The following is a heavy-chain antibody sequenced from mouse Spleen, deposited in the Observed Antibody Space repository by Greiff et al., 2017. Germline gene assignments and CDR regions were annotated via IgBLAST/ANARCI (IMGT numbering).Heavy chain of an antibody. D-gene: IGHD2-3*01. V-gene: IGHV2-9*01. CDR1: GFSLTSYG. CDR3: AKSTDGYLYAMDY. J-gene: IGHJ4*01. Sequence: QVQLKESGPGLVAPSQSRSIPCPVPGFSLTSYGVDGVRQPPGKGLEWRGVIWGGGSTNYNSALMSRLSISKDNSKSQVFLKMNSLQTDDTAMYYCAKSTDGYLYAMDYWGQGTSVTVSS. CDR2: IWGGGST.